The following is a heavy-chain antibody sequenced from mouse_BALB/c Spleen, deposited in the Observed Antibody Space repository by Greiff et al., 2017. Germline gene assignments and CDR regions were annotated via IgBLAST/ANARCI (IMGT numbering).Heavy chain of an antibody. J-gene: IGHJ2*01. CDR3: AREWEGSFDY. Sequence: QVQLQQSGADLARPGASVKMSCKASGYTFTSYTMPWVKQSPGQGLEWVGYISTSSGYTNYNQKFKDKATLTEDKSSSTAYMQLSSLTSEDSAVYYCAREWEGSFDYWGQGTTLTVSS. CDR1: GYTFTSYT. CDR2: ISTSSGYT. D-gene: IGHD1-3*01. V-gene: IGHV1-4*01.